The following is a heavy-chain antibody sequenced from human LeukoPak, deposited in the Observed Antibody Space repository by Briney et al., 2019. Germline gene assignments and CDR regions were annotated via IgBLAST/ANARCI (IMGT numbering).Heavy chain of an antibody. CDR2: INPNSGDT. CDR3: ARDKSGSSGWYSYFDY. D-gene: IGHD6-19*01. V-gene: IGHV1-2*02. Sequence: ASVKVSCKASGYTFTGYYMHWVRQAPGQGLEWMGWINPNSGDTNYAQKFQGRVTMTRDTSISPAYMELSRLRSDDTAVYYCARDKSGSSGWYSYFDYWGQGTLVTVSS. J-gene: IGHJ4*02. CDR1: GYTFTGYY.